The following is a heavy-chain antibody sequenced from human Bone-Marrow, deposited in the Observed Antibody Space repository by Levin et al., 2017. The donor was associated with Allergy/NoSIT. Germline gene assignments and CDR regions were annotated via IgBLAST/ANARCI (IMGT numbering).Heavy chain of an antibody. CDR2: IYYIGST. J-gene: IGHJ6*02. Sequence: SETLSLTCSVSGGSVKSGNYYWSWIRQTPGKGLEWIGEIYYIGSTKYNPSLENRVTISIDTSKNHFSLTLTSVTSADTAVYYCARDHRVYYYGLDVWGQGTTVTVSS. CDR3: ARDHRVYYYGLDV. V-gene: IGHV4-61*03. CDR1: GGSVKSGNYY.